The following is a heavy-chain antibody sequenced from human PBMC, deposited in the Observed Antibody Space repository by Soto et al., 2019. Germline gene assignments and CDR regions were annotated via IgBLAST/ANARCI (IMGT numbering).Heavy chain of an antibody. Sequence: SETLSLTCTVSGGSIISGGYYWSWIRQPPGKGLEWIGYMYNSGSTYYNPSLKSRVSISVDTSKNQFSLRLSSVAAADTAVYFCARVVSSGYHDFDYWGQGXLVTASS. J-gene: IGHJ4*02. CDR2: MYNSGST. CDR3: ARVVSSGYHDFDY. D-gene: IGHD3-22*01. V-gene: IGHV4-30-4*01. CDR1: GGSIISGGYY.